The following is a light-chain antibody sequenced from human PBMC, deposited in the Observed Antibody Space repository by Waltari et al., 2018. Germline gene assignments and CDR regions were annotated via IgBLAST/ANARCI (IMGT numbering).Light chain of an antibody. V-gene: IGLV7-43*01. CDR1: TGAVTADFY. Sequence: QTVVTQEPSLTVAPGGTGTLTCASNTGAVTADFYANWLQQKPGQTPRTLIHSTNKKHSWTPARFSGSLLGGKAALTLSSVQPEDEADYYCLLHYDDALSWVFGGGTKLTVL. J-gene: IGLJ3*02. CDR2: STN. CDR3: LLHYDDALSWV.